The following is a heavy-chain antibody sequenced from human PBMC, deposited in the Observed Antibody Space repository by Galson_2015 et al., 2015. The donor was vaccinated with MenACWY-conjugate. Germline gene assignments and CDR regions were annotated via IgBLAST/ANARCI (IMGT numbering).Heavy chain of an antibody. CDR3: ARDRDGGGQWRGSNFGY. D-gene: IGHD6-19*01. V-gene: IGHV1-69*13. CDR2: IIPMFGIA. J-gene: IGHJ4*02. CDR1: GGTLSGYP. Sequence: SVKVSCKASGGTLSGYPVSWVRQAPGQGLEWMGGIIPMFGIADYAQKFKGRVSITADASTSTAYLELSSLRSEDTAVYYCARDRDGGGQWRGSNFGYWGQGTLVNVSS.